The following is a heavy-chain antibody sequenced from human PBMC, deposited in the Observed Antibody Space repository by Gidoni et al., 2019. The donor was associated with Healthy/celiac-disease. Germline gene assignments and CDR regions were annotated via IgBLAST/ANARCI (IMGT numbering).Heavy chain of an antibody. CDR1: GYTFTSYD. J-gene: IGHJ6*02. CDR3: ARGNYGSGSYYYYGMDV. Sequence: QVQLVQSGAEVKKPGASVKVSCKASGYTFTSYDINWVRQATGQGLEWMGWMKPNSGNTGYAQKFQGRVTMTRNTSISTAYMELSSLRSENTAVYYCARGNYGSGSYYYYGMDVWGQGTTVTVSS. V-gene: IGHV1-8*02. CDR2: MKPNSGNT. D-gene: IGHD3-10*01.